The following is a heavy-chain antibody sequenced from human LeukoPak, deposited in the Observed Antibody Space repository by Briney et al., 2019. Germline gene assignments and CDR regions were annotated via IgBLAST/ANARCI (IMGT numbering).Heavy chain of an antibody. CDR2: IYYSGST. V-gene: IGHV4-39*01. CDR1: GGSISSSSYY. Sequence: SETLSLTCTVSGGSISSSSYYWGWIRQPPGEGLEWIGSIYYSGSTYYNPSLKSRVTISVDTSKNQFSLKLSSVTAADTAVYYCARLGVKGIDWFGESWFDPWGQGTLVTVSS. J-gene: IGHJ5*02. D-gene: IGHD3-10*01. CDR3: ARLGVKGIDWFGESWFDP.